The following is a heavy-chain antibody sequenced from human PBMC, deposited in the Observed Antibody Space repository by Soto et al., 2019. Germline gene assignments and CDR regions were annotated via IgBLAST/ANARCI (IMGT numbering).Heavy chain of an antibody. V-gene: IGHV3-30*18. D-gene: IGHD3-9*01. J-gene: IGHJ4*02. CDR3: AKDHDSYDILTGYYMSYFDY. CDR1: GFTFSSYG. Sequence: AGGSLRLSCAASGFTFSSYGMHWVRQAPGKGLEWVAVISYDGSNKYYADSVKGRFTISRDNSKNTLYLQMNSLRAEDTAVYYCAKDHDSYDILTGYYMSYFDYWGQGTLVTVSS. CDR2: ISYDGSNK.